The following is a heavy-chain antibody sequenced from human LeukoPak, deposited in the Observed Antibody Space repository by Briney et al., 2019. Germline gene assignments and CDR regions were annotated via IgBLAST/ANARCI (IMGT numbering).Heavy chain of an antibody. J-gene: IGHJ4*02. Sequence: PSETLSLTCTVSGGSISSSSYYWGWVRQPPGKGLEWIGSIYYSGSTYYNPSLKSRVTISVDTSKNQFSLKLSSVTAADTAVYYCARHQPGGYSGSYGFDYWGQGTLVTVSS. CDR1: GGSISSSSYY. V-gene: IGHV4-39*01. CDR3: ARHQPGGYSGSYGFDY. CDR2: IYYSGST. D-gene: IGHD1-26*01.